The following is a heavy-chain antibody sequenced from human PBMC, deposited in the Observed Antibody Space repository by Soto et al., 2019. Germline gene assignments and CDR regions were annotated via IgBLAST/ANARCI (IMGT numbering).Heavy chain of an antibody. D-gene: IGHD3-10*01. V-gene: IGHV3-74*01. J-gene: IGHJ4*02. CDR1: GFTFSSYW. CDR2: IDEYGSTI. CDR3: TRDIGGKGAY. Sequence: GGSLRLSCAAYGFTFSSYWMHWVRQVPGKGLLWVSRIDEYGSTINYADSVRGRFTISRDNARNTLYLEMNSLRAEDTALYYRTRDIGGKGAYWGPGTLVPVPS.